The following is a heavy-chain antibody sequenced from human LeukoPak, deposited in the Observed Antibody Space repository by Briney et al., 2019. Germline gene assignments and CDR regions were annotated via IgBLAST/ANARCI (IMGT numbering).Heavy chain of an antibody. D-gene: IGHD5-18*01. V-gene: IGHV3-30*04. CDR3: ARGGAAMVTGYYYYGMDV. CDR1: GFTFSSYA. J-gene: IGHJ6*02. CDR2: ISYDGSNK. Sequence: GGSLRPSCAASGFTFSSYAMHWVRQAPGKGLEWVAVISYDGSNKYYADSVKGRFTISRDNSKNTLYLQMNSLRAEDTAVYYCARGGAAMVTGYYYYGMDVWGQGTTVTVSS.